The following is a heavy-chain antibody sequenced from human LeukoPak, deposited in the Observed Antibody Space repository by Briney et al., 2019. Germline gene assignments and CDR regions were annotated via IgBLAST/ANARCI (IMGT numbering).Heavy chain of an antibody. CDR3: ARAKDYDFWSPDY. J-gene: IGHJ4*02. V-gene: IGHV3-66*01. D-gene: IGHD3-3*01. CDR1: GFTFSDYY. CDR2: IYSGGST. Sequence: PGGSLRLSCAASGFTFSDYYMSWVRQAPGKGLEWVSVIYSGGSTYYADSVKGRFTISRDNSKNTLYLQMNSLRAEDTAVYYCARAKDYDFWSPDYWGQGTLVTVSS.